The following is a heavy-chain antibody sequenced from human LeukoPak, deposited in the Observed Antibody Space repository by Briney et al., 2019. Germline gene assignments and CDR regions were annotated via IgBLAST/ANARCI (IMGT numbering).Heavy chain of an antibody. CDR2: IYHSGST. D-gene: IGHD3-10*01. Sequence: PSETLSLTCALSGYSISSGYYWGWIRQPPGKGLEWIGSIYHSGSTYYNPSLKSRVTISVDTSKNQFSLKLSSVTAADTAVYYCARRRGCFDYWGQGTLVTVSS. V-gene: IGHV4-38-2*01. CDR3: ARRRGCFDY. CDR1: GYSISSGYY. J-gene: IGHJ4*02.